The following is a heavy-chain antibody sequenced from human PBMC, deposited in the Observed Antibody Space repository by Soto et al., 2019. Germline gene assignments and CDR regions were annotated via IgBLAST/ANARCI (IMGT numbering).Heavy chain of an antibody. J-gene: IGHJ6*02. CDR1: GFTFSSYA. Sequence: GGSLRLSCAASGFTFSSYAMSWVRQAPGKGLGWVSAISGSGNTVYYADSLKGRFTISRDNAKNSLYLQMNRLRAEDTAVYYCARVSWREKYGMDVWGQGTTVTVSS. V-gene: IGHV3-23*01. CDR2: ISGSGNTV. CDR3: ARVSWREKYGMDV.